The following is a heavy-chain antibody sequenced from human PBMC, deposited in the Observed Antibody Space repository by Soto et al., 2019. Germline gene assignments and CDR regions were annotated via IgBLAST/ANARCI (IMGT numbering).Heavy chain of an antibody. J-gene: IGHJ6*02. V-gene: IGHV1-69*13. D-gene: IGHD6-19*01. CDR2: IIPIFGTA. CDR3: ARGRYSSGWGYYYYYGMDV. Sequence: RASVKVSCKASGGTFSSYAISWVRQAPGQGLEWMGGIIPIFGTANYAQKFQGRVTITADESTSTAYMELSSLRSEDTAVYYCARGRYSSGWGYYYYYGMDVWGQGTTVTVSS. CDR1: GGTFSSYA.